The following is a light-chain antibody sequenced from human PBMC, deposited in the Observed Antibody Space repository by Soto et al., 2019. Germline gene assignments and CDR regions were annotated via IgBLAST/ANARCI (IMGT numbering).Light chain of an antibody. CDR3: QHTYNTLA. V-gene: IGKV1-39*01. Sequence: DIQMTQSPSSLSASVGDRVSITCRASQSISTYLNWFQQKPGKAPTLLIYDASRLESGVPSRFSGGGSATEFTLTISSLQPEDFATYYCQHTYNTLAFGQGTKVEI. CDR2: DAS. CDR1: QSISTY. J-gene: IGKJ1*01.